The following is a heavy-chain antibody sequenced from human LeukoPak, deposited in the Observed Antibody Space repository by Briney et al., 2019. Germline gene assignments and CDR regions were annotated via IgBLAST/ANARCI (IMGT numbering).Heavy chain of an antibody. CDR3: ATSGRRAGAYYFDY. D-gene: IGHD1-26*01. V-gene: IGHV1-24*01. J-gene: IGHJ4*02. CDR2: FDPEDGET. CDR1: GYTLTELS. Sequence: ASVKVSCKVSGYTLTELSMHWVRQAPGKGLEWMGGFDPEDGETIYAQKFQGRVTMTEDTSTDTAYMELSSLRSEDTAVYYRATSGRRAGAYYFDYWDQGTLVTVSS.